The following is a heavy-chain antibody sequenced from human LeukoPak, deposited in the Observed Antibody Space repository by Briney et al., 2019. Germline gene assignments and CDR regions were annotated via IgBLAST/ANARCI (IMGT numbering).Heavy chain of an antibody. CDR3: ARYGDYELLRVVDC. CDR2: LNPYSGNT. CDR1: GYDFSTYG. Sequence: ASVKVSCKASGYDFSTYGMSWVRQAPGQGLEWVGWLNPYSGNTNYAQRLQGRVTMTADTSTSTVYMELRSLRSDDTAVYYCARYGDYELLRVVDCWGQGTLVTVSS. D-gene: IGHD4-17*01. J-gene: IGHJ4*02. V-gene: IGHV1-18*01.